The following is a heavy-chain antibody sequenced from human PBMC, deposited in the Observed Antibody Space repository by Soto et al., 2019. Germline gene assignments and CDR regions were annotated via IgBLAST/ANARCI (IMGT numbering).Heavy chain of an antibody. CDR1: GFTFSSYA. Sequence: GGSLRLSCAASGFTFSSYAMSWVRQAPGKGLEWVSAISGSGGSTYYADSVKGRFTISRDNSKNTLYLQMNSLRAEDTAVYYCAKDGVTIFGVVIGPKYYYGMDVWGQGTTVTVSS. D-gene: IGHD3-3*01. CDR3: AKDGVTIFGVVIGPKYYYGMDV. V-gene: IGHV3-23*01. J-gene: IGHJ6*02. CDR2: ISGSGGST.